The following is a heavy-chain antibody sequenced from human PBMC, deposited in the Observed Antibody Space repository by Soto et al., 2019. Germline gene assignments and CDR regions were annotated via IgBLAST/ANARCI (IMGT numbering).Heavy chain of an antibody. J-gene: IGHJ5*02. D-gene: IGHD6-13*01. Sequence: ASVKVSGKVSGYTLTELSMHWERQAPGKGLEWMGGFDPEDGETIYAQKFQGRVTMTEDTSTDTAYMELSSLRSEDTAVYYCAFSWYHNWFDPWGQGTLGTVSS. CDR2: FDPEDGET. CDR1: GYTLTELS. CDR3: AFSWYHNWFDP. V-gene: IGHV1-24*01.